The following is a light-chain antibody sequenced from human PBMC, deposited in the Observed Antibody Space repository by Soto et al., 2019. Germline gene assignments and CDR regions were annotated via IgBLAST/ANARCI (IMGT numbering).Light chain of an antibody. CDR3: TSYTTSNTRHIA. CDR2: DVT. J-gene: IGLJ1*01. CDR1: SSDVGGYNY. V-gene: IGLV2-14*03. Sequence: QSALTEPASVSGSPGQAVTISCTGTSSDVGGYNYVSWYQHHPGKAPTLIIYDVTNRPSGVSNPFSGSKSGNTASLTISGLQPEDEADSYSTSYTTSNTRHIAFGTATKVTVL.